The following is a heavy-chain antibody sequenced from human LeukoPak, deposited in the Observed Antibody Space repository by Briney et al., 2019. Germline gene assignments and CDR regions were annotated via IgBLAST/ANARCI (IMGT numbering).Heavy chain of an antibody. CDR1: SGSVSSYY. Sequence: PSETLSLTCLVSSGSVSSYYWTWIRQPPGKGLEWIGYIYHTGSNNYSPSLKSRVTMYVDTSKNQLSLKLSSVTAADTAMYYCARARYTNSWYAVDIWGQGTMFSVSS. V-gene: IGHV4-59*08. CDR2: IYHTGSN. CDR3: ARARYTNSWYAVDI. J-gene: IGHJ3*02. D-gene: IGHD6-13*01.